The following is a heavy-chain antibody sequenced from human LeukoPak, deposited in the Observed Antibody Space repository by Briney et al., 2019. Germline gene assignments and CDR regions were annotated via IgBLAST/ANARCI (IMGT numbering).Heavy chain of an antibody. CDR3: AKDRGGSYGGDDAFDI. Sequence: GGSQRLSCAASGFTFSSYAMSWVRQPPGKGLEWVSAISGSGGSTYYADSVKGRFTISRDNSKNTLYLQMNSLRAEDTAVYYCAKDRGGSYGGDDAFDIWGQGTMVNVSS. CDR1: GFTFSSYA. J-gene: IGHJ3*02. CDR2: ISGSGGST. V-gene: IGHV3-23*01. D-gene: IGHD3-10*01.